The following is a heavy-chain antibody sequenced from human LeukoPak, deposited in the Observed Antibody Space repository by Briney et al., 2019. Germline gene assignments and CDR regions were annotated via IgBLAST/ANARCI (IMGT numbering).Heavy chain of an antibody. CDR3: ARDPCGYGRACYWLDP. D-gene: IGHD6-13*01. J-gene: IGHJ5*02. Sequence: SVKVSCKASGGTFSTYAINWVRQAPGQGLEWMGRISPILGVANYAQKIQGRVTITADKSTTTAYMELSSLRSEDTAVYYCARDPCGYGRACYWLDPWGQGTLVTVSS. CDR2: ISPILGVA. CDR1: GGTFSTYA. V-gene: IGHV1-69*04.